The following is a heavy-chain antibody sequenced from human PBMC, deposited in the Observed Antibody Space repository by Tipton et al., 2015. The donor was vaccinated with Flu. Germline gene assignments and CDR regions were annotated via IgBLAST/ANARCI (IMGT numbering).Heavy chain of an antibody. J-gene: IGHJ4*02. CDR2: IYYSGST. Sequence: TLSLTCTVSGGSIGSSSYYWGWIRQPPGKGLEWIGSIYYSGSTYYNPSLKSRVTISVDTSKNQFSLKLSSVTAADTAVYYCTRQLEAATRSSSWGQGTLVTVSS. CDR3: TRQLEAATRSSS. V-gene: IGHV4-39*07. CDR1: GGSIGSSSYY. D-gene: IGHD1-1*01.